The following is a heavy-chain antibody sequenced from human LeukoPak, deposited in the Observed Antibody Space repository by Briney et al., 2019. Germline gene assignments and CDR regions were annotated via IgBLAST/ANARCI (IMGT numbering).Heavy chain of an antibody. CDR1: GYTFTSYD. Sequence: ASVKVSCKASGYTFTSYDINWVRQATGQGLEWMGWMNPNSGNTGYAQKFQGRVTMTRNTSISTAYMELSRLRSDDTAVYYCARAVVGAFIFDYWGQGTLVTVSS. D-gene: IGHD2-15*01. CDR2: MNPNSGNT. CDR3: ARAVVGAFIFDY. V-gene: IGHV1-8*01. J-gene: IGHJ4*02.